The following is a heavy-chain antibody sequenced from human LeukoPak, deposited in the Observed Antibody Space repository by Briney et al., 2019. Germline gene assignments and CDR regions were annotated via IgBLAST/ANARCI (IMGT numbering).Heavy chain of an antibody. CDR3: AKYGSGSYYTPFDY. Sequence: SETLSLTCTVSGGSISSSSYYWGWIRQPPGKGLEWIGSIYYSGSTYYNPSLKSRVTISVDTSKNHFSLKLSSVTAADTAVYYCAKYGSGSYYTPFDYWGQGTLVTVSS. D-gene: IGHD3-10*01. CDR1: GGSISSSSYY. J-gene: IGHJ4*02. CDR2: IYYSGST. V-gene: IGHV4-39*07.